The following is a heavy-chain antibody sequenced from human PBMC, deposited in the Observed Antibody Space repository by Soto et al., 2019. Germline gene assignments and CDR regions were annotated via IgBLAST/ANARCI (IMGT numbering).Heavy chain of an antibody. CDR1: GVSIISSSYY. D-gene: IGHD1-26*01. CDR3: AIKPRGSYRYGYFDY. CDR2: IYYSGST. Sequence: PSETLSLTCTVSGVSIISSSYYWVLIRQPPGKGLEWIGSIYYSGSTYYNPSLKSRVTISVDTSKNQFSLKLSSVTAADTAVYYCAIKPRGSYRYGYFDYWGQGTLVTVAS. V-gene: IGHV4-39*01. J-gene: IGHJ4*02.